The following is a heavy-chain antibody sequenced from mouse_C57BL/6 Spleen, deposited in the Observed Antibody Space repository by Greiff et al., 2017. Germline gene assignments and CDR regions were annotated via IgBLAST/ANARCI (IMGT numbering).Heavy chain of an antibody. CDR3: AREDLSFGSPLAFDV. D-gene: IGHD1-1*01. Sequence: QVQLQQPGAELVKPGASVKMSCKASGYTFTSYWLTWVKQRPGQGLEWIGDIYPGSGSTNYNEKFKSKATLTVDTSSCTAYMQLSILTSADSAVYYCAREDLSFGSPLAFDVWGTGTTVTVSS. CDR1: GYTFTSYW. V-gene: IGHV1-55*01. CDR2: IYPGSGST. J-gene: IGHJ1*03.